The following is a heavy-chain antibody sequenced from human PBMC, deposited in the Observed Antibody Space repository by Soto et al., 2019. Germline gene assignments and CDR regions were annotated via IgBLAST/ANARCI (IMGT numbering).Heavy chain of an antibody. Sequence: QVQLQESGPGLVKPSGTLSLTCAVSGDSISNDKWWSWVRQPPGKGLEWIGEIHHSGRTNYNPSLKSRVTIVVEKSKNQVSLELSSMTAADTAVYYCARGGDWQFDYWGQGTLVTVSS. CDR2: IHHSGRT. D-gene: IGHD2-21*02. J-gene: IGHJ4*02. CDR1: GDSISNDKW. V-gene: IGHV4-4*02. CDR3: ARGGDWQFDY.